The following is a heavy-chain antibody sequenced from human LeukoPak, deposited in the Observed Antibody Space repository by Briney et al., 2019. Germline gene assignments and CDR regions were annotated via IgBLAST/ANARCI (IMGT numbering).Heavy chain of an antibody. CDR1: GFTFSSYS. CDR2: ISSSSSYI. D-gene: IGHD3-22*01. Sequence: AGGSLRLSCAASGFTFSSYSMNWVRQAPGKGLEWVSSISSSSSYIYYADTVKGRFTISRDNAKNSLYLQMNSLRAEDTAVYYCARVHYYDSSGPVDYWGQGTLVTVSS. J-gene: IGHJ4*02. V-gene: IGHV3-21*01. CDR3: ARVHYYDSSGPVDY.